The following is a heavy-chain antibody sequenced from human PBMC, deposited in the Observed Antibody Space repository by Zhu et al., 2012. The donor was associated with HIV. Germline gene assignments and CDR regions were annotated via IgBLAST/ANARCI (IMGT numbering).Heavy chain of an antibody. D-gene: IGHD3-10*01. CDR2: INHSGST. CDR3: ARHGSGYASKWYRGNWYFDV. V-gene: IGHV4-34*01. CDR1: GGSFSSYY. Sequence: QVQLQQWGAGLLKPSETLSLTCAVYGGSFSSYYWSWIRQPPGKGLEWIAEINHSGSTNYNPSLKSRVTVSVYTSKSQFSLKMSSVTAADTAVYYCARHGSGYASKWYRGNWYFDVWGRGTLVTVSS. J-gene: IGHJ2*01.